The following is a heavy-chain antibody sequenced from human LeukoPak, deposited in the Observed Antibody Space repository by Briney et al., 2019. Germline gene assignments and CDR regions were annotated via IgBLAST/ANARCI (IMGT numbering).Heavy chain of an antibody. V-gene: IGHV3-30*02. D-gene: IGHD3-22*01. CDR2: IRYDRSVK. Sequence: PGGSLRLSCAASGFTFSNYGMHWVRQAPGKGLEWVAFIRYDRSVKDYADSVKGRFTISRDNSNNTLYLQMNSLRAEDTAVYYCAREDSFPYAFDIWGQGTMVTVSS. J-gene: IGHJ3*02. CDR3: AREDSFPYAFDI. CDR1: GFTFSNYG.